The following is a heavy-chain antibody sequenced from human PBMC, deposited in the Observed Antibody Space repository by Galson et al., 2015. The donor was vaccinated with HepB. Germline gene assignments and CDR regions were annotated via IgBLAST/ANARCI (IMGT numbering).Heavy chain of an antibody. CDR2: VSAYNGNT. V-gene: IGHV1-18*04. D-gene: IGHD3-3*01. CDR1: GYTFTGYY. J-gene: IGHJ6*02. CDR3: ARDWDITIFGVVIIQPYYYYGMDV. Sequence: SVKVSCKASGYTFTGYYIHWVRQAPGQGLEWMGWVSAYNGNTNYAQKLQGRVTMTTDTSTSTAYMELRSLRSDDTAVYYCARDWDITIFGVVIIQPYYYYGMDVWGQGTTVTVSS.